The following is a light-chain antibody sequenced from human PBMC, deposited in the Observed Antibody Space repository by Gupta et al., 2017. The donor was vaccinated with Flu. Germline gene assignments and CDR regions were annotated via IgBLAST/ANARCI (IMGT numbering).Light chain of an antibody. V-gene: IGKV3-20*01. CDR1: QSVSSSY. Sequence: PGTLSLSPGERATLSCRASQSVSSSYLEWYQQKPGQAPRLLIYGTSSRATGIPDRFSGSGSGTDFTLTSSRREPEDFAVYYWQQYGSSMTFGQGTKVEIK. J-gene: IGKJ1*01. CDR3: QQYGSSMT. CDR2: GTS.